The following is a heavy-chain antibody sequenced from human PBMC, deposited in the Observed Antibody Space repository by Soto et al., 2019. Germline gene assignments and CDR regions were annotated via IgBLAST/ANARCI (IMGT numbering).Heavy chain of an antibody. CDR3: AKNNGSGSWRTYYFDY. Sequence: EVQLLESGGGLVQPGGSLRLSCAASGFTFSSYAMSWVRQAPGKGLEWVSAISGSGGSTYYADSVKGRFTISRDNSKNTLYLQMDSLRAEDTAVYYCAKNNGSGSWRTYYFDYWGQGTLVTVSS. CDR1: GFTFSSYA. D-gene: IGHD3-10*01. CDR2: ISGSGGST. J-gene: IGHJ4*02. V-gene: IGHV3-23*01.